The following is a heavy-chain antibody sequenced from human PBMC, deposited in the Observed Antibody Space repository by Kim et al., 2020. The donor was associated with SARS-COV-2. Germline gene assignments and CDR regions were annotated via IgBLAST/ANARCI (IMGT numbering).Heavy chain of an antibody. CDR3: AKDANSGSPPDAFDI. V-gene: IGHV3-43*01. D-gene: IGHD1-26*01. Sequence: DSVKGRFTISRDNSKNSLYLQMNSLRTEDTALYYCAKDANSGSPPDAFDIWGQGTMVTVSS. J-gene: IGHJ3*02.